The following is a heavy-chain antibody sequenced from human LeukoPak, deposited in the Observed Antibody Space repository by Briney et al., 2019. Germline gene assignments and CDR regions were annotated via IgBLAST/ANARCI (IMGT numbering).Heavy chain of an antibody. CDR2: INPNSGGT. Sequence: ASVKVSCKPSRYTFTGYYMHWVRQAPGQGLEWMEWINPNSGGTNYARKLQGRVTMTRDTSISTAYMELSRLRSDDTAVYSCASPSVSDYGDYAFDYWAQGTLVTVSS. CDR1: RYTFTGYY. V-gene: IGHV1-2*02. D-gene: IGHD4-17*01. CDR3: ASPSVSDYGDYAFDY. J-gene: IGHJ4*02.